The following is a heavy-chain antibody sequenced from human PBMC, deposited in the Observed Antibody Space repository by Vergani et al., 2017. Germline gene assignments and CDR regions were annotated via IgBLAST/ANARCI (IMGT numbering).Heavy chain of an antibody. Sequence: QVQLVESGGGVVQPGRSLRLSCPSSGFTFSTYAMHWVRQAPGKGLEWVAIIYYDGSKKYYADSVKGRFPISRDNSRNTLDLLMSSLRAEDTAIYYCVREGSYCGSTTCRNPSYVYYYHMDVWGEGTTVTVSS. D-gene: IGHD2-21*01. CDR2: IYYDGSKK. CDR3: VREGSYCGSTTCRNPSYVYYYHMDV. J-gene: IGHJ6*03. CDR1: GFTFSTYA. V-gene: IGHV3-33*01.